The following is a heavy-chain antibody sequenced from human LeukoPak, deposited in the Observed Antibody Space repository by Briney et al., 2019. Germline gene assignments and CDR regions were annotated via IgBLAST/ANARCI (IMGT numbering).Heavy chain of an antibody. CDR1: GYLCTRKW. CDR3: ARRVVNNRNWYFDL. J-gene: IGHJ2*01. D-gene: IGHD4-23*01. V-gene: IGHV5-51*01. Sequence: GESLKISCKGSGYLCTRKWVGGVRQMPRKGLEWMGIIYPGDSETRYSPSLQGQVTISADKSINTAYLRWSSLKASDTAMYYCARRVVNNRNWYFDLWGRGTLVTVSS. CDR2: IYPGDSET.